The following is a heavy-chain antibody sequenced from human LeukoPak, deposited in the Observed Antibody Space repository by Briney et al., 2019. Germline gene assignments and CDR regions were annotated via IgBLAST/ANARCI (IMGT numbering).Heavy chain of an antibody. CDR3: AKDVHSSSSGLGY. D-gene: IGHD6-6*01. V-gene: IGHV3-43D*04. CDR1: GFTFDDYA. Sequence: GGSLRLSCAASGFTFDDYAMHWVRQAPGKGLEWVSLISWDGGSTNYADSVKGGFTISRENSKNSLYLQMNGLRPEDTALYYCAKDVHSSSSGLGYWGQGTLVTVSS. J-gene: IGHJ4*02. CDR2: ISWDGGST.